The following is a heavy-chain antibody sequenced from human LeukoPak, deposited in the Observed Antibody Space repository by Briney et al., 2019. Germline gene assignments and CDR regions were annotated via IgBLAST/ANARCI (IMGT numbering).Heavy chain of an antibody. Sequence: SETLSLTCTVSGGSISSSSYYWSWIRQPPGKGLEWIGEINHSGSTNYNPSLKSRVTISVDTSKNQFSLKLSSVTAADTAVYYCARGKTIYWFDPWGQGTLVTVSS. V-gene: IGHV4-39*07. D-gene: IGHD3-3*02. CDR3: ARGKTIYWFDP. CDR1: GGSISSSSYY. J-gene: IGHJ5*02. CDR2: INHSGST.